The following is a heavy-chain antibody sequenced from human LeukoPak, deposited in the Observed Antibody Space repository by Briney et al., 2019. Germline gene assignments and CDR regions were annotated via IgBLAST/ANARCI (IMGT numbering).Heavy chain of an antibody. V-gene: IGHV1-46*01. CDR3: VREFRGGYFDY. CDR1: GNTFTNYN. D-gene: IGHD3-10*01. J-gene: IGHJ4*02. CDR2: INPDGIST. Sequence: ASVKVSCKASGNTFTNYNVHWVRQAPGQGLEWLGLINPDGISTNYAQRSQGRVTMTRDTSTGTVYMELSSLISDDTALYYCVREFRGGYFDYWGQGTLVTVSS.